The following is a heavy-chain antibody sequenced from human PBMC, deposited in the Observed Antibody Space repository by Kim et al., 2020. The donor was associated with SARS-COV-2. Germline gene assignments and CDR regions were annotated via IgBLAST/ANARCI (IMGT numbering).Heavy chain of an antibody. Sequence: KFQGRVTITRDTSASTAYMELSSLRSEDTAVYYCAEVTSDNDAFDIWGQGTMVTVSS. J-gene: IGHJ3*02. V-gene: IGHV1-3*01. D-gene: IGHD2-2*01. CDR3: AEVTSDNDAFDI.